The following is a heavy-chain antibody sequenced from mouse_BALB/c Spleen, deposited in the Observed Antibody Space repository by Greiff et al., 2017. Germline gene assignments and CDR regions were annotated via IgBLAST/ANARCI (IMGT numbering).Heavy chain of an antibody. J-gene: IGHJ3*01. D-gene: IGHD2-4*01. V-gene: IGHV5-9-3*01. CDR3: ARPYDYEDWFAY. CDR2: ISSGGSYT. CDR1: GFTFSSYA. Sequence: EVQLVESGGGLVKPGGSLKLSCAASGFTFSSYAMSWVRQTPEKRLEWVATISSGGSYTYYPDSVKGRFTISRDNAKNTLYLQMSSLRSEDTAMYYCARPYDYEDWFAYWGQGTLVTVSA.